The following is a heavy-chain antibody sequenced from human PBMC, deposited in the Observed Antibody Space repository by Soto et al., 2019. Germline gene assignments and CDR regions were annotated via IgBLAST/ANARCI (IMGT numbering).Heavy chain of an antibody. CDR1: GFTFSSCA. V-gene: IGHV3-23*01. J-gene: IGHJ4*02. Sequence: EVQLLESGGGLVQPGGSLRLSCAASGFTFSSCAMSWVHQAPGKALEWVSSISNNGGSTYYADSVKGRFTISRDNSKNTLYLQMNSLRVEDTAVYYCAKDQVGRYRIFGELGYWGQGTLVTVSS. CDR3: AKDQVGRYRIFGELGY. D-gene: IGHD3-3*01. CDR2: ISNNGGST.